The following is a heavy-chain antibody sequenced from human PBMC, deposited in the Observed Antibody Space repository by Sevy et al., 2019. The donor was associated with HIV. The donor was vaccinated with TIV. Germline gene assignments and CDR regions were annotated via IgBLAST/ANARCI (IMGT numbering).Heavy chain of an antibody. Sequence: GGSLRLSCAASGFTFSSYTMHWVRQAPGKGLEWVAFISYDGSRKYYADSVKGRFIISRDNSKNTLYLQMNNLRAEDTAVVYCARDLALSGSYSWLAYWGQGTLVTVSS. V-gene: IGHV3-30*14. J-gene: IGHJ4*02. CDR1: GFTFSSYT. D-gene: IGHD1-26*01. CDR3: ARDLALSGSYSWLAY. CDR2: ISYDGSRK.